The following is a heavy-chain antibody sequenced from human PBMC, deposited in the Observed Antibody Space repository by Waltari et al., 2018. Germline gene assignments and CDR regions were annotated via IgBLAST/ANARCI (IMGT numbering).Heavy chain of an antibody. V-gene: IGHV3-48*03. Sequence: EVQLVESGGGLVQPGGSLRLSCAASGFSVSSYEMNWVRQAPGKGLEWVAYISSRGSTIYCADSVKCRFTISRDNANNALYLQMNSRRAEDTAVYYCARDPFRGVINYFDYWGQGTLVTVSS. CDR3: ARDPFRGVINYFDY. CDR2: ISSRGSTI. D-gene: IGHD3-10*01. CDR1: GFSVSSYE. J-gene: IGHJ4*02.